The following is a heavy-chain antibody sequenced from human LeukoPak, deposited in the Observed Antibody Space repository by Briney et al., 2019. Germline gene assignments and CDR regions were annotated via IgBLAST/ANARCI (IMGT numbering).Heavy chain of an antibody. V-gene: IGHV4-30-2*02. Sequence: SETLSLTCAVSGGSISSGGYSWSWIRQPPGKGLEWIGYIYHSGSTYYNPSLKSRVTISVDTSKNQFSLKLSSVTAADTAVYYCAKLSGGSCYLGLEYWGQGTLVTVSS. J-gene: IGHJ4*01. CDR2: IYHSGST. CDR1: GGSISSGGYS. D-gene: IGHD2-15*01. CDR3: AKLSGGSCYLGLEY.